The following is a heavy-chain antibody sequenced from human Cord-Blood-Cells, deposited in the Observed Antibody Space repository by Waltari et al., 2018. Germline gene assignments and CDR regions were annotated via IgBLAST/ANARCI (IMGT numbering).Heavy chain of an antibody. J-gene: IGHJ6*02. V-gene: IGHV2-26*01. CDR3: ARMSGSYYYYYYGMDV. CDR1: GFSLSTARVG. CDR2: IFSNDEK. Sequence: QVTLKESGPVLVKPTETLTLTCTVAGFSLSTARVGVSWIRPPPGKALEWLAHIFSNDEKSYSTSLKSRLTISKDTSKSQVVLTMTNMDPVDTATYYCARMSGSYYYYYYGMDVWGQGTTVTVSS. D-gene: IGHD1-26*01.